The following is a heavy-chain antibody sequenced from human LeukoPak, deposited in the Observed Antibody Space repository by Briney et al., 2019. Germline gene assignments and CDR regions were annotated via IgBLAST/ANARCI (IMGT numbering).Heavy chain of an antibody. CDR2: NIPIFGTA. Sequence: SVKVSCKASGGTFSSYVISWVRQAPGQGLEWMGGNIPIFGTANYAQKFQGRVTITTDESTSTAYMELSSLRSEDTAVYYCARAPEYCSSTSCHQVGAFDIWGQGTMVTVSS. J-gene: IGHJ3*02. V-gene: IGHV1-69*05. CDR1: GGTFSSYV. D-gene: IGHD2-2*01. CDR3: ARAPEYCSSTSCHQVGAFDI.